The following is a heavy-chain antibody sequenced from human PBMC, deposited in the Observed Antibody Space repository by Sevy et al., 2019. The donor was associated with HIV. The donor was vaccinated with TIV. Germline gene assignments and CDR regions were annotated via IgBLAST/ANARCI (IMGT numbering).Heavy chain of an antibody. CDR2: ISAYNGNT. CDR1: GYTFTSYG. Sequence: ASVKVSCKASGYTFTSYGISWVRQAPGQGLAWMGWISAYNGNTNYAQKLQGRVTMTTDTSTSTAYMELRSLRSDDTAVYYCARAAYGYFDYGMDVWGQGTTVTVSS. D-gene: IGHD6-25*01. J-gene: IGHJ6*02. V-gene: IGHV1-18*01. CDR3: ARAAYGYFDYGMDV.